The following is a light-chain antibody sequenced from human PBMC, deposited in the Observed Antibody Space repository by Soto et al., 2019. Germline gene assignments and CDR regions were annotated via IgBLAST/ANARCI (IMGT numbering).Light chain of an antibody. Sequence: QSALTQPASVSGCPGQSITISCTATSSDVGGYNYVSWYQQHPGKAPKLMIYDVSNRPSGVSNRFSGSKSGNTASLTISGLQAEDGADYYCSSYTSSSTYVFGTGTKLTVL. V-gene: IGLV2-14*01. J-gene: IGLJ1*01. CDR1: SSDVGGYNY. CDR3: SSYTSSSTYV. CDR2: DVS.